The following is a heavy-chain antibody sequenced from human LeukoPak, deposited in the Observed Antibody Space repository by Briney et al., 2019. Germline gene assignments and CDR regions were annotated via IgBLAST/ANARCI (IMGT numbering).Heavy chain of an antibody. J-gene: IGHJ4*02. CDR1: GWRFRTYA. Sequence: GECLILAGGASGWRFRTYAVGCVRQDQRKGLEWVSSIIATGDSTYYADSVKGRFTISRDNSKNTLYLQMNSLRAEDTAIYYCAKDLRTYGSGIYRLPTVIFNYWGQGTLVTVSS. D-gene: IGHD3-10*01. CDR3: AKDLRTYGSGIYRLPTVIFNY. V-gene: IGHV3-23*01. CDR2: IIATGDST.